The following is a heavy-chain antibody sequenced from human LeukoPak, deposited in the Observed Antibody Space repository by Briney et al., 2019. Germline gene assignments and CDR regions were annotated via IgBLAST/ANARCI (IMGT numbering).Heavy chain of an antibody. J-gene: IGHJ4*02. D-gene: IGHD3-10*01. V-gene: IGHV3-7*01. CDR1: GFTFSGFW. Sequence: GGSLRLSCTASGFTFSGFWMSWVRQAPGKGLEWVANIKQDGSVKHYVDSVKGRFTVSRDNAKNSLYRQTNSLRVEDTAVYYCARLWGDVTIFDYWGQGTLVTVSS. CDR2: IKQDGSVK. CDR3: ARLWGDVTIFDY.